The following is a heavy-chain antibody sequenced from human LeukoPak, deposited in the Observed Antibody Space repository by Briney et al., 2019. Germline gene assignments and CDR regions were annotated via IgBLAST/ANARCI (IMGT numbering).Heavy chain of an antibody. CDR2: ISWNSGSI. D-gene: IGHD3-22*01. J-gene: IGHJ4*02. V-gene: IGHV3-9*01. CDR3: AKDMHYDSSGYYHTTFDY. Sequence: GGSLRLSCAASGFTFDDYAMHWVRQAPGKGLEWVSGISWNSGSIGYADSVKGRFTISRDNAKNSLYLQMNSLRAEDTALYYCAKDMHYDSSGYYHTTFDYWGQGTLVTVPS. CDR1: GFTFDDYA.